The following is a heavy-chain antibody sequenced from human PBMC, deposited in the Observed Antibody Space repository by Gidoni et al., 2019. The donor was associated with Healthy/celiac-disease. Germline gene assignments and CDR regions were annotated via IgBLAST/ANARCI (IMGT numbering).Heavy chain of an antibody. D-gene: IGHD4-17*01. J-gene: IGHJ1*01. V-gene: IGHV4-34*01. Sequence: QVQLQQWGAGLLKPSETLSLTCAVYGGSFSGYYWSWIRQPPGKGLEWIGEINHSGSTNYNPSLKSRVTISVDTSKNQFSLKLSSVPAADTAVYYCARGVGTTVTTVYFQHWGQGTLVTVSS. CDR2: INHSGST. CDR1: GGSFSGYY. CDR3: ARGVGTTVTTVYFQH.